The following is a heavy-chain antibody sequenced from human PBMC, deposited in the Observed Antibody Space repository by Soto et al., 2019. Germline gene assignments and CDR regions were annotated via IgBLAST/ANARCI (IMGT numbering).Heavy chain of an antibody. CDR2: LSHSGRT. CDR1: GISISSDSY. J-gene: IGHJ4*02. Sequence: SETLSLTCAVSGISISSDSYWGWMRQSPGKGLEWIGTLSHSGRTFYNPSLKSRVTISADTTKNQFSLSLTSVTAADTAVYYCGHLKTDTEVTPAPPLFDSWGQGTLVTVSS. CDR3: GHLKTDTEVTPAPPLFDS. V-gene: IGHV4-38-2*01. D-gene: IGHD2-2*01.